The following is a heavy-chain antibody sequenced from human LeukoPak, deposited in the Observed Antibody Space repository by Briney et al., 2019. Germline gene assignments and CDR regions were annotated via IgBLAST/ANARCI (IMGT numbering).Heavy chain of an antibody. D-gene: IGHD3-3*02. V-gene: IGHV4-59*02. CDR2: IYYSGST. CDR1: GGSVSSYY. Sequence: SETLSLTCTVSGGSVSSYYWSWIRQPPGKGLEWTGYIYYSGSTNYNPSLKSVVTISVDTSKNQFSLRLSSVTAADTAVYYCAGRGLALGWFDPWGQGTLVTVSS. J-gene: IGHJ5*02. CDR3: AGRGLALGWFDP.